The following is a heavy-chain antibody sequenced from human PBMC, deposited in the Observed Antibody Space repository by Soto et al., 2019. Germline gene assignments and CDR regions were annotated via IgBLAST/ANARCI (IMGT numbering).Heavy chain of an antibody. D-gene: IGHD2-2*01. CDR1: GFTFSDYY. CDR3: ASRCSSTSCGGYYYYYMDV. CDR2: ISSSGSTI. V-gene: IGHV3-11*01. Sequence: GGSLRLSCAASGFTFSDYYMSWIRQAPGKGLEWVSYISSSGSTIYYADSVKGRFTISRDNAKNSLYLQMNSLRAEGTAVYYCASRCSSTSCGGYYYYYMDVWGKGTTVTVSS. J-gene: IGHJ6*03.